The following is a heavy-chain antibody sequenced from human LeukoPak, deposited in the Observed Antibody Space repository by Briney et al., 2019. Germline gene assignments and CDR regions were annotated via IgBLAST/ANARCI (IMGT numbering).Heavy chain of an antibody. CDR1: GFTFDDYG. D-gene: IGHD3-22*01. V-gene: IGHV3-20*04. J-gene: IGHJ4*02. Sequence: GGSLRLSCAASGFTFDDYGMSWVRQAPGKGLEWVSDINWNGGSTGYADSVKGRFTISRDNAKNSLYLQMNSLRAEDTALYYCARGPGRYYYDSSGYYYFDYWGQGTLVTVSS. CDR3: ARGPGRYYYDSSGYYYFDY. CDR2: INWNGGST.